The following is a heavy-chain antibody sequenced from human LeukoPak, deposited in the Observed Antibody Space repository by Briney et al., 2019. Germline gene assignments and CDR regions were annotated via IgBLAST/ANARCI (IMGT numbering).Heavy chain of an antibody. V-gene: IGHV4-39*07. CDR2: INHSVRI. J-gene: IGHJ4*02. CDR1: GGSISSNSYY. Sequence: SETLSLTCTVSGGSISSNSYYWTWIRQPPGKGLEWIGEINHSVRINCNPSLKSRVTISVDTSKNQFSLSLSSVTAADTAVYYCARAHPVGLDYWGQGILVTVSS. D-gene: IGHD2-15*01. CDR3: ARAHPVGLDY.